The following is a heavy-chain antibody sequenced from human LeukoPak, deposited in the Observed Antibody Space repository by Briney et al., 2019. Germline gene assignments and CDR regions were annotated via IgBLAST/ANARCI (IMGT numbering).Heavy chain of an antibody. Sequence: GASVKVSCKASGYTFTSYGISWVRQAPGQGLEWMGWISAYNGNTNYAQKLQGRVTMTTDTSTSTAYMELRSLRSDDTAVYYCARVIAAAGRYNWFDPWGQGTLVTVSS. CDR3: ARVIAAAGRYNWFDP. J-gene: IGHJ5*02. V-gene: IGHV1-18*01. D-gene: IGHD6-13*01. CDR2: ISAYNGNT. CDR1: GYTFTSYG.